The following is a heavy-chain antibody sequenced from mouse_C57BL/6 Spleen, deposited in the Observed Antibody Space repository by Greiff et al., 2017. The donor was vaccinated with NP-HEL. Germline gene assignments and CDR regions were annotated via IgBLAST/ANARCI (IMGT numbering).Heavy chain of an antibody. Sequence: VQLQQSGPVLVKPGASVKMSCKASGYTFTDYYMNWVKQSHGKSLEWIGDINPNNGGTIYNQKFKGKATLTVDKSSSTAYMELRSLTSEDTAVYYCARRGSSYVDYWGQGTTLTVSS. V-gene: IGHV1-18*01. D-gene: IGHD1-1*01. J-gene: IGHJ2*01. CDR1: GYTFTDYY. CDR2: INPNNGGT. CDR3: ARRGSSYVDY.